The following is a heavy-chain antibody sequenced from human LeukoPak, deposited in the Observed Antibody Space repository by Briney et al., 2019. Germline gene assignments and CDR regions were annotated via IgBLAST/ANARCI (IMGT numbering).Heavy chain of an antibody. CDR1: GYNFTNYC. J-gene: IGHJ4*02. Sequence: GESLKISCKGSGYNFTNYCIAWLRQMPGKGLEWLGIIFPGDSDTRYSPSFQGQVTISVDKSISTAYLQWSSLQASDTAVYYCARRSYDYIWGTYRADPSFDQWGQGTLVTVSS. CDR2: IFPGDSDT. V-gene: IGHV5-51*01. D-gene: IGHD3-16*02. CDR3: ARRSYDYIWGTYRADPSFDQ.